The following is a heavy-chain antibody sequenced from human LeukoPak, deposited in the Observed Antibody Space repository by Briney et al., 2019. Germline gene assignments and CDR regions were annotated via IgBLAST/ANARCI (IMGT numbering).Heavy chain of an antibody. D-gene: IGHD3-22*01. CDR1: GXTFSSYS. V-gene: IGHV3-48*02. CDR3: ARSTYYYDSSGYLYPSFFDY. Sequence: GGSLRLSCAASGXTFSSYSMNWVRQAPGKGLEWVSYISRTSHTIYYADSVKGRFTISRDNAKNSLYLQMNSLRDEDTAVYYCARSTYYYDSSGYLYPSFFDYWGQGNLVTVSS. J-gene: IGHJ4*02. CDR2: ISRTSHTI.